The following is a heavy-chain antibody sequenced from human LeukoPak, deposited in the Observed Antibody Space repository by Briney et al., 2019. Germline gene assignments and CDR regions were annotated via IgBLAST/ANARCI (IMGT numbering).Heavy chain of an antibody. Sequence: GGSLRLSCAASGFTFSSYAMSWVRQAPGKGLEWVSDISGSGSTYYADSGKGRFTISRDNSKDTLYLQMNSLRAEDTAVYYCAKGPYYGSGSSYYYYGLDVWGQGTTVTVSS. J-gene: IGHJ6*02. CDR1: GFTFSSYA. CDR2: ISGSGST. V-gene: IGHV3-23*01. D-gene: IGHD3-10*01. CDR3: AKGPYYGSGSSYYYYGLDV.